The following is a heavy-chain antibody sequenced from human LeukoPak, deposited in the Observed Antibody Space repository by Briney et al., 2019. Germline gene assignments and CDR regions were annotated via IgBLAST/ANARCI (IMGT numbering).Heavy chain of an antibody. CDR3: ARVAPHRRLAVSGLAYFDY. Sequence: ASVKVSCKASGYAFTNYGISWVRQAPGQGLEWMGGISGYDGNTNYAQKLQGRVTMTTDTSTNTAYMELRSLRSDDTAVYYCARVAPHRRLAVSGLAYFDYWGQGTLVTVSS. D-gene: IGHD3-10*01. CDR2: ISGYDGNT. V-gene: IGHV1-18*01. J-gene: IGHJ4*02. CDR1: GYAFTNYG.